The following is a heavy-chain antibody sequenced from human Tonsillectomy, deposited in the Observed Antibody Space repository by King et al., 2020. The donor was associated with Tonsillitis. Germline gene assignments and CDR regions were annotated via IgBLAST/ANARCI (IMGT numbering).Heavy chain of an antibody. D-gene: IGHD2-2*01. Sequence: VQLQESGPGLVKPSETLSLTCSVSGASIKTHYWTWIRQSPGKGLEWIGYIYHSGTTNYNPSLKSRVTISLDTSKNQFSLKLSSVTAADTAVYYCATTEGVPAAIPFDAFDIWGQGTMVTVSS. CDR3: ATTEGVPAAIPFDAFDI. V-gene: IGHV4-59*11. CDR2: IYHSGTT. CDR1: GASIKTHY. J-gene: IGHJ3*02.